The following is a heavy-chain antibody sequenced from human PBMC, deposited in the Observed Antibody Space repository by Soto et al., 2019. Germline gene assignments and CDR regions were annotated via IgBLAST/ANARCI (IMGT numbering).Heavy chain of an antibody. CDR1: SGSFSGYY. CDR3: ARAPKVSGSSQTRPDF. V-gene: IGHV4-34*01. CDR2: ISQSGNT. D-gene: IGHD6-6*01. Sequence: LSLTCSIYSGSFSGYYWSWIRQPPGKGLEWIGEISQSGNTNYSPSLKSRVSISIDTSKKQFSLNLASVSAADTAVYYCARAPKVSGSSQTRPDFWGQGTLVTVSS. J-gene: IGHJ4*02.